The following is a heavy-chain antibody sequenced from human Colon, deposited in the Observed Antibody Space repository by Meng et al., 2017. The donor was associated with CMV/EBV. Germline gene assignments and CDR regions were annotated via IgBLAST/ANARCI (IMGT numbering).Heavy chain of an antibody. J-gene: IGHJ4*02. CDR3: ARVGDIVVEPAAPFDF. D-gene: IGHD2-2*01. CDR2: IKPHSDVT. V-gene: IGHV1-2*02. CDR1: GYSVSDKY. Sequence: ASVKVSCKASGYSVSDKYLHWVRQAPGQGLEWMGWIKPHSDVTNYAKRFQGRVSMTRDASMNTAYMELSSLRSDDTAVYYCARVGDIVVEPAAPFDFWGRATLVTVSS.